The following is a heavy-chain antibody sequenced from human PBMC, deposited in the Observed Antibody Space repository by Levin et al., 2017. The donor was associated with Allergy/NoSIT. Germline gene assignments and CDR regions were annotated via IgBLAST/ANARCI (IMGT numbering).Heavy chain of an antibody. J-gene: IGHJ4*02. CDR3: ARVEDCSSTSCYSLFDY. D-gene: IGHD2-2*01. V-gene: IGHV3-74*01. Sequence: PGESLKISCAASGFTFSSYWMHWVRQGPGKGLVWVSRISSDGSSTSYADAVNGRFTISRDNAKNTLYLQMNSLRAEDTAVYYCARVEDCSSTSCYSLFDYWGQGTLVTVSS. CDR1: GFTFSSYW. CDR2: ISSDGSST.